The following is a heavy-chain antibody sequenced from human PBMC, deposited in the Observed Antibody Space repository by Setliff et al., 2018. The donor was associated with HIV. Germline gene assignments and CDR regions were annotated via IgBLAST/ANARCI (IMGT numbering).Heavy chain of an antibody. D-gene: IGHD3-9*01. CDR2: IFASGST. J-gene: IGHJ3*02. CDR3: AREYDVLTGYYISAFYI. V-gene: IGHV4-4*07. CDR1: GGAISTYY. Sequence: PSENLSLTCTVSGGAISTYYLTWIRQPAGKGLEWIGHIFASGSTNYNPSLKSRVTMSVDTSKNQFSLRLSSVTAADTAVYYWAREYDVLTGYYISAFYIWGQGTMVTVSS.